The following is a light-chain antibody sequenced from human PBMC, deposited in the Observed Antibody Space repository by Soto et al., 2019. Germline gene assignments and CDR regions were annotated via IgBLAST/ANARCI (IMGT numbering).Light chain of an antibody. Sequence: AIQLTQSPSSLSASVGDRVTITCRASQGISSTLAWYQQKPGKAPKLLIFDASSLESGVTSRFSGSGSGTEFTLTISSLQPEDFATYYCQQFNNRGTFGGGTKVEIK. CDR1: QGISST. CDR3: QQFNNRGT. J-gene: IGKJ4*01. V-gene: IGKV1D-13*01. CDR2: DAS.